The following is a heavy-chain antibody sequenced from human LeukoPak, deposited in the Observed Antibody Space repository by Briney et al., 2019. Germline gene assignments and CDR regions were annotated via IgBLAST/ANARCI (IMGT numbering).Heavy chain of an antibody. Sequence: GAVKVSCKSSGYTFTSYDINWVRQATGQGLEWMEWMNTNSGTTGYAQQFQGRVTMTRNTSINTAYMELSSLKSEDTDVYFCARKGTGHNYSHQLDVWGKGTTVTVSS. V-gene: IGHV1-8*01. J-gene: IGHJ6*04. D-gene: IGHD2-15*01. CDR3: ARKGTGHNYSHQLDV. CDR1: GYTFTSYD. CDR2: MNTNSGTT.